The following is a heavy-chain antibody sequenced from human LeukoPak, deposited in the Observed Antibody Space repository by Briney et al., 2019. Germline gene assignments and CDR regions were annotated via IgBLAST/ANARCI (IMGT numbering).Heavy chain of an antibody. CDR2: IYYSGST. CDR1: GGSISSSNW. CDR3: AGQVYYYYGMDV. Sequence: SETLSLTCAVSGGSISSSNWWSWVRQPPGKGLEWIGYIYYSGSTNYNPSLKSRVTISVDTSKNQFSLKLSSVTAADTAVYYCAGQVYYYYGMDVWGQGTTVTDSS. V-gene: IGHV4-4*02. J-gene: IGHJ6*02.